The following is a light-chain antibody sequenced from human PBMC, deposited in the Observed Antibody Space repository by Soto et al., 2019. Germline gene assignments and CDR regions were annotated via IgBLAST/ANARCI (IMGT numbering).Light chain of an antibody. J-gene: IGLJ1*01. CDR1: SSDVGGYKY. CDR2: EVS. Sequence: QSVLTQRASVSGSPGQSITISCTGTSSDVGGYKYVSWYQHHPGKAPKFLIYEVSNRPSGVSNRFSGSRSGNTASLTISGLQAEDEADYYCTSYTSSSTLYVFGTGTKVTVL. CDR3: TSYTSSSTLYV. V-gene: IGLV2-14*01.